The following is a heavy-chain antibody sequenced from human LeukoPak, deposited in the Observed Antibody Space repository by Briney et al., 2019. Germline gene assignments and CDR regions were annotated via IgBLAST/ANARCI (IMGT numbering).Heavy chain of an antibody. Sequence: ASVKVSCKASGYTFTSYGISWVRQAPGQGLEWMGWISAYNGNTNYAQKLQGRVTMTTDTSTSTAYMELRSLRSDDTAVYYCARVWRPPRSYSSGLDYWGQGTLVTVSS. CDR3: ARVWRPPRSYSSGLDY. CDR1: GYTFTSYG. J-gene: IGHJ4*02. D-gene: IGHD3-22*01. CDR2: ISAYNGNT. V-gene: IGHV1-18*01.